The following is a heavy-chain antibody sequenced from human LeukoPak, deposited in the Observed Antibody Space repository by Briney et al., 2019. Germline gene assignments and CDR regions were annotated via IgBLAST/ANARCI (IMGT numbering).Heavy chain of an antibody. CDR1: GFTFSSYA. Sequence: GGSLRLSCAASGFTFSSYAMSWVRQAPGKGLEWVSAISGSGGSTYYADSVKGRFTISRDNSKNTLYLQMNSLRAEDTAVYYCAKYVGVGGPPPGYYCTNGVCYFAYWGQGTLVTVSS. CDR3: AKYVGVGGPPPGYYCTNGVCYFAY. V-gene: IGHV3-23*01. J-gene: IGHJ4*02. D-gene: IGHD2-8*01. CDR2: ISGSGGST.